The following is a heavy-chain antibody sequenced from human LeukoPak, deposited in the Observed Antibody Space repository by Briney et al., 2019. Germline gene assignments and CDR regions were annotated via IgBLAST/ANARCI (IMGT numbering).Heavy chain of an antibody. V-gene: IGHV4-4*02. Sequence: SGTLSLTCGVSGGSISNTNWWSWVRQPPGQGLEWIGEISLSGLTNYSPSLKSRVTVSLDKSKNHLSLNLTSVTAADTAVYYCSRENGAFSPFGYWGQGTLVTVPS. CDR2: ISLSGLT. D-gene: IGHD2-8*01. CDR3: SRENGAFSPFGY. CDR1: GGSISNTNW. J-gene: IGHJ4*02.